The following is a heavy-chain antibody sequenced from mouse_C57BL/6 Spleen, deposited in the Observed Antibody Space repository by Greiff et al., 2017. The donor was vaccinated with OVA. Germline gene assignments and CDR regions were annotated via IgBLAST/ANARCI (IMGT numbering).Heavy chain of an antibody. V-gene: IGHV1-26*01. CDR2: INPNNGGT. CDR1: GYTFTDYY. J-gene: IGHJ4*01. Sequence: VQLQQSGPELVKPGASVKISCKASGYTFTDYYMNWVKQSHGKSLEWIGDINPNNGGTSYNQKFKGKATLTVDKSSSTAYMELRSLTSEDSAVYYCARGGLRPSYYAMDYWGQVTSVTVSS. D-gene: IGHD2-4*01. CDR3: ARGGLRPSYYAMDY.